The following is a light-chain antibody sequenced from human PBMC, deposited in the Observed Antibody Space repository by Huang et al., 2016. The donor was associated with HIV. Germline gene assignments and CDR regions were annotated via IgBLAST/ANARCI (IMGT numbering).Light chain of an antibody. CDR3: QQYNNWPPYT. J-gene: IGKJ2*01. Sequence: EVVMTQSPATLSVSPGERATLSCRASQSVRSNLAWDQQKPGQAPRLLIYGASTRATDTPGRFSGSGSGTEFTLTISSLESEDFAVYYCQQYNNWPPYTFGQGTKLDIK. CDR1: QSVRSN. V-gene: IGKV3-15*01. CDR2: GAS.